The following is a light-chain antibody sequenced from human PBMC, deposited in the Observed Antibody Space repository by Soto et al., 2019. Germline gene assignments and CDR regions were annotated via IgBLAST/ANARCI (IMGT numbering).Light chain of an antibody. CDR3: SSYTSSTPVV. Sequence: QSVLTKPASVSGSPGQSITIYCTGTSSDVGAYNYVSWYQQHPGKAPKLMIYDVSNRPSGVSNRFSGSKSGNAASLTISGLQAEDEADYYCSSYTSSTPVVFGGGTKVTVL. V-gene: IGLV2-14*01. CDR2: DVS. CDR1: SSDVGAYNY. J-gene: IGLJ2*01.